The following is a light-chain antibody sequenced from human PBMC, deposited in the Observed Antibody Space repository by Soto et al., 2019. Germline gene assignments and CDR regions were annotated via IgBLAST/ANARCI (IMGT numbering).Light chain of an antibody. Sequence: QSVLTQPASVSGSPGQSITISCTGSDRDVGSYDLVSWYQQHPGRAPKLMIYGVTDRPSGISNRFSGSKSGNTASLTISGLQAEDEADYYCCSYAVSYTLTFGGGTNLTVL. CDR1: DRDVGSYDL. CDR3: CSYAVSYTLT. CDR2: GVT. V-gene: IGLV2-23*02. J-gene: IGLJ2*01.